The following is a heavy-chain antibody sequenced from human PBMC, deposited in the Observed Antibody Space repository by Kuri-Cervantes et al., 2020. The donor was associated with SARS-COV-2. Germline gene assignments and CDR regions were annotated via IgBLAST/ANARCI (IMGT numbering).Heavy chain of an antibody. CDR3: ARENQGNYYDSSGYYHYYYYGMDV. Sequence: GESLKISCAASGFTFSGYSMNWVRQAPGKGLEWVSYISSSSSTIYYADSVKGRFTISRDNAKNSLYLQMNSLRDEDTAVYYCARENQGNYYDSSGYYHYYYYGMDVWGQGTTVTVSS. D-gene: IGHD3-22*01. J-gene: IGHJ6*02. CDR2: ISSSSSTI. CDR1: GFTFSGYS. V-gene: IGHV3-48*02.